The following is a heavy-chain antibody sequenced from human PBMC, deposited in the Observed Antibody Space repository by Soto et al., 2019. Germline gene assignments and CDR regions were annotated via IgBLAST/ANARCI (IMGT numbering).Heavy chain of an antibody. CDR2: INHSGST. Sequence: QVQLQQWGAGLLKPSETLSLTCAVYGGSFSGYYWSWIRQPPGKGLEWIGEINHSGSTNYNPSLKSRVTISVDTSKNQFSLKLSSVTAADTAVYYCARLRSSSWYLYFDYWGQGTLVTVSS. CDR1: GGSFSGYY. J-gene: IGHJ4*02. V-gene: IGHV4-34*01. CDR3: ARLRSSSWYLYFDY. D-gene: IGHD6-13*01.